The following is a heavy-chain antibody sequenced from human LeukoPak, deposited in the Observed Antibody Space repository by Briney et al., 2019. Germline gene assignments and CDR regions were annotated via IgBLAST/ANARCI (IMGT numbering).Heavy chain of an antibody. D-gene: IGHD3-22*01. J-gene: IGHJ4*02. CDR3: ARDSRASAGHSRGYPLHYLDY. Sequence: RGSLRLSCAASGFTFSSYSMSWVRHAPGEGLEWVSSISGSISYIYYADSVKGRFTISRDNAKHSLYLQMNRLRAEDTAVYYCARDSRASAGHSRGYPLHYLDYWGEGGLVTVSS. CDR1: GFTFSSYS. CDR2: ISGSISYI. V-gene: IGHV3-21*01.